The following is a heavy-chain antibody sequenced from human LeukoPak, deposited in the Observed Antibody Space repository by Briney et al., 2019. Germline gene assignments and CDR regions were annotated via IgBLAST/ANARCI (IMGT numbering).Heavy chain of an antibody. CDR2: ISGKSDYI. CDR3: ASDLPAATT. V-gene: IGHV3-21*01. Sequence: GGSLRPSCAASGFTFSAYSMSWVRKAPGKGLEWVSSISGKSDYIFYADSMKGRFTISRDNAQKSLYLQMDSLRAEDTAVYYCASDLPAATTWGQGTLVSVSS. CDR1: GFTFSAYS. J-gene: IGHJ5*02. D-gene: IGHD2-2*01.